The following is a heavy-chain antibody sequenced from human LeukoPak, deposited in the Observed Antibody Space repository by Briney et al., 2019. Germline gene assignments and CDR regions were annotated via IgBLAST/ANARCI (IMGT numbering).Heavy chain of an antibody. Sequence: TGGSLRLSCAASGFTFSSYGIHWVRQAPVKGLEWVAFIRYDGSDKYFADIVKGRFTISRDNSKNTVYLQMNSLRAEDTAVYYCAKEAPPEYYDFWSGYYRTIDYWGQGTLVTVSS. D-gene: IGHD3-3*01. CDR2: IRYDGSDK. J-gene: IGHJ4*02. CDR3: AKEAPPEYYDFWSGYYRTIDY. V-gene: IGHV3-30*02. CDR1: GFTFSSYG.